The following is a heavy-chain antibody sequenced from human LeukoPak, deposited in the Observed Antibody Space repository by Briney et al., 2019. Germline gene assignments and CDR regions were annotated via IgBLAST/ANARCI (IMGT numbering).Heavy chain of an antibody. Sequence: PGRSLRLSCAASGFTFSSFVMSRVRQAPGKGLEWVSAISGSGGSTFYADSVKGRFTISRDNSKNTLYLQMNIPRAEDTAVYYCARDQVPGQYWGQGTLVTVSS. CDR2: ISGSGGST. V-gene: IGHV3-23*01. CDR3: ARDQVPGQY. J-gene: IGHJ4*02. CDR1: GFTFSSFV.